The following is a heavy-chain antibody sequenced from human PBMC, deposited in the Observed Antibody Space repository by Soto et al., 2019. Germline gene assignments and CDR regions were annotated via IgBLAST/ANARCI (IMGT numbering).Heavy chain of an antibody. V-gene: IGHV4-4*02. Sequence: PSETLSLACAVSGGSISSTNWWSWVRQPPGKGLEWIGEINHFGSANYNPSLKGRVTISVDKSKNQFSLKLSSVTAADTAVYYCVQEFGDSQAGDFLGQG. CDR2: INHFGSA. CDR3: VQEFGDSQAGDF. D-gene: IGHD4-17*01. J-gene: IGHJ4*02. CDR1: GGSISSTNW.